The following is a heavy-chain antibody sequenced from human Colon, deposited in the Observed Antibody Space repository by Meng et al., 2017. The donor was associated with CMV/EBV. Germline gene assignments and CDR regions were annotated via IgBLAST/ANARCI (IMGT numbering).Heavy chain of an antibody. J-gene: IGHJ4*02. CDR3: AREESSGWYVVDY. CDR2: INPNSGGT. CDR1: GYTFTGYY. V-gene: IGHV1-2*02. Sequence: ASVTVSCKASGYTFTGYYMHWVRQAPGQGLEWMGWINPNSGGTNYAQKFQGRVTMTRDTSISTAYMELSRLRSDDTAVYYCAREESSGWYVVDYWGQGTLVTVSS. D-gene: IGHD6-19*01.